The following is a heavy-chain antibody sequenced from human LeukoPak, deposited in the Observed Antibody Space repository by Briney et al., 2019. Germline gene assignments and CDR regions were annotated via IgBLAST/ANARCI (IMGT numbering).Heavy chain of an antibody. CDR3: ATGGYGDMDY. J-gene: IGHJ4*02. V-gene: IGHV3-23*01. CDR1: GFSLSSYA. CDR2: ISGSSGST. D-gene: IGHD4-17*01. Sequence: PPGGSLRLSCAASGFSLSSYAMSWVRQAPGKGPEWVSVISGSSGSTYYADSVKGRFTISRDNSKNTLYLQMNSLRADDTAVYYCATGGYGDMDYWGQGTLVTVSS.